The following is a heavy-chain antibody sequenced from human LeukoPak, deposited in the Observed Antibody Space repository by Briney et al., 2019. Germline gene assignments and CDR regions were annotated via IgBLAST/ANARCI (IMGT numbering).Heavy chain of an antibody. V-gene: IGHV3-23*01. D-gene: IGHD1-26*01. CDR2: IFPSGGEI. J-gene: IGHJ4*02. CDR3: AKVRRGELLPFDY. CDR1: GFTFSTFA. Sequence: RSGGSLRLSCAASGFTFSTFAMIWVRQPPGKGLEWVSSIFPSGGEIHYADSVRGRFTISRDNSKSTLSLQMNSLRAEDTAVYYCAKVRRGELLPFDYWGQGTLVTVSS.